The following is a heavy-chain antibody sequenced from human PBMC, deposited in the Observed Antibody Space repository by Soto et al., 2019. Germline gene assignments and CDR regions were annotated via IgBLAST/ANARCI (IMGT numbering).Heavy chain of an antibody. V-gene: IGHV1-24*01. CDR2: FDPEDGET. CDR1: GYTLTELS. CDR3: ATFRATVTPPFGSYSYYYYGMDV. J-gene: IGHJ6*02. D-gene: IGHD4-4*01. Sequence: ASVKVSCKVSGYTLTELSMHCVRQAPGKGLEWMGGFDPEDGETIYAQKFQGRVTMTEDTSTDTAYMELSSLRSEDTAVYYCATFRATVTPPFGSYSYYYYGMDVWGQGTTVTVSS.